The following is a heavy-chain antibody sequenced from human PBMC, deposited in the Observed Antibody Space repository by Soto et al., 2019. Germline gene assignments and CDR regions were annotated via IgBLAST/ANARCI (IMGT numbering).Heavy chain of an antibody. CDR2: LTGGHYGT. V-gene: IGHV3-23*01. Sequence: GGSLRLSCTASGFTLQNYAMAWVRQAPGKGLEWVSTLTGGHYGTAYSYSVKGRFTVSRDNSKNCLYLQMNSLGVEDTAMYFCAKGKSTGDIDWFDPWGQGSLVTVSS. D-gene: IGHD3-10*01. J-gene: IGHJ5*02. CDR3: AKGKSTGDIDWFDP. CDR1: GFTLQNYA.